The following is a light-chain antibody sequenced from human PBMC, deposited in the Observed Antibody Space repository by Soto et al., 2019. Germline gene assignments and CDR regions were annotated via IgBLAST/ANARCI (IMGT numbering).Light chain of an antibody. CDR3: QQRHMWPIK. Sequence: VLTQSPVTLSLSPGERATLSCRASQSFRGLLAWYQQKPGQAPRLLIYDAYNRATGIPPRFSGSGSGTDFTLIISSLEPEDSAVYYCQQRHMWPIKFGQGTRLEIK. CDR1: QSFRGL. V-gene: IGKV3-11*01. J-gene: IGKJ5*01. CDR2: DAY.